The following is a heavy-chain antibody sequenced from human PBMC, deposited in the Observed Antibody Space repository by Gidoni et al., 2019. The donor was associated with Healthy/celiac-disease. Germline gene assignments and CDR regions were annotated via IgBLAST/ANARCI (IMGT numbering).Heavy chain of an antibody. CDR3: ARDLRFFGVVIYYYYGMDV. D-gene: IGHD3-3*01. V-gene: IGHV3-74*01. CDR2: INSDGSST. J-gene: IGHJ6*02. Sequence: EVQLVESGGGLVQPGGSLRLSCAASGFTFSSYWMHWVRQAPGKGLVWFSRINSDGSSTSYADSVKGRFTISRDHAKNTLYLQMTSLRAEDTAVYYCARDLRFFGVVIYYYYGMDVWGQGTTVTVSS. CDR1: GFTFSSYW.